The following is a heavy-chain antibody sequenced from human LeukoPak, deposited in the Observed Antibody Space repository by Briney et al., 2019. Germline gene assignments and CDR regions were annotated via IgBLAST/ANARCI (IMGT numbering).Heavy chain of an antibody. CDR2: ISSSGSTI. J-gene: IGHJ4*02. CDR3: ANVRFDY. Sequence: LSLTCAVYGGSFSGYYWSWIRQPPGKGLEWVSYISSSGSTIYYADSVKGRFTISRDNSKNTLYLQMSSLRAEDTAVYYCANVRFDYWGQGTLVSVSS. CDR1: GGSFSGYY. V-gene: IGHV3-11*01.